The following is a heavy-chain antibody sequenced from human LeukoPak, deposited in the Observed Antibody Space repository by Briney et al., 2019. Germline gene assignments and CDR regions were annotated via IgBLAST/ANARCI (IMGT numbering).Heavy chain of an antibody. J-gene: IGHJ2*01. CDR1: GGSISSYY. CDR2: IYYSGST. V-gene: IGHV4-59*01. CDR3: ARFSSHDWYFDL. Sequence: SETLSLTRTVSGGSISSYYWSWIRQPPGKGLEWIGYIYYSGSTNYNPSLKSRVTISVDTPKNQFSLKLSSVTAADTAVYYCARFSSHDWYFDLWGRGALVTVSS.